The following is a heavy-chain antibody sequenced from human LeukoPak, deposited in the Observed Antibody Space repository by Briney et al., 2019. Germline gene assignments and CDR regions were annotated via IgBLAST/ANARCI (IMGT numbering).Heavy chain of an antibody. CDR1: Y. CDR3: ARLRFGERSSDY. J-gene: IGHJ4*02. CDR2: TNPNSVCT. Sequence: YXHXXRQAXXQGLXXXGWTNPNSVCTNYAQKFQGRVTMTRDMSISTAYMELSRLRSDDTAVYYCARLRFGERSSDYWGQGTLVTVSS. V-gene: IGHV1-2*02. D-gene: IGHD3-10*01.